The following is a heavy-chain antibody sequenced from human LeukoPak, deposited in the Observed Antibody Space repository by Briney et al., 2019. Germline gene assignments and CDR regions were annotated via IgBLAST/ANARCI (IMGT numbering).Heavy chain of an antibody. J-gene: IGHJ5*02. CDR1: GFTFSSYA. CDR3: ARMSYGGDYPS. Sequence: PGGSLRLSCAASGFTFSSYAMHWVRQAPGKGLEWVAVISYDGSNKYYADSVKGRFTISRDNSKNTLYLQMNSLRAEDTAVYYCARMSYGGDYPSWGQGTLVTVSS. CDR2: ISYDGSNK. D-gene: IGHD4-17*01. V-gene: IGHV3-30-3*01.